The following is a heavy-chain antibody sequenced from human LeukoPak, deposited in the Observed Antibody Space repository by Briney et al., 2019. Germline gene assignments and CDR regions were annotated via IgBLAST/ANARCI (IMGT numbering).Heavy chain of an antibody. CDR1: GFTFDDYG. Sequence: GGSLRLSCAASGFTFDDYGMSWVRQTPGKGLEWVSGINWNGVSTGYAESVKGRFTISRANAKNSLYLQMNSLRAEDTALYHCARNSRHDYGDYVAYWGQGTLVTVSS. CDR3: ARNSRHDYGDYVAY. D-gene: IGHD4-17*01. J-gene: IGHJ4*02. CDR2: INWNGVST. V-gene: IGHV3-20*01.